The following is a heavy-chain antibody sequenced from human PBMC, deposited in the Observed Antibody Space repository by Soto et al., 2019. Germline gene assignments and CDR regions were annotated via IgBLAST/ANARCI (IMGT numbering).Heavy chain of an antibody. Sequence: QVQLVESGGGVVQPGGSLRLSCAASGFTFDAYGFHWFRQAPGKWLEWVAVVWSNGNLKYYADSVKGRFTISRDSSKSALNFQMNSLRADDTAVYYCARIQLDTIMALDYWGQGTLVTVSS. CDR3: ARIQLDTIMALDY. J-gene: IGHJ4*02. CDR2: VWSNGNLK. CDR1: GFTFDAYG. V-gene: IGHV3-33*01. D-gene: IGHD1-1*01.